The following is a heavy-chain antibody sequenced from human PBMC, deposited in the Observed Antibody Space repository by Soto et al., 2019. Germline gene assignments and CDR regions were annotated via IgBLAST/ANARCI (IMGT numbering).Heavy chain of an antibody. V-gene: IGHV1-18*01. CDR1: GYTFTSYG. Sequence: QVQLVQSGAEVKKPGASVKVSCKASGYTFTSYGISWVRQAPGQGLEWMGWISAYNGNTNYAQKLQGRVTMTTATSTSTAYMELRSLRSDDTAVYYCAFSGESGGVPKNIVATLDDAFDIWGQGTMVTVSS. J-gene: IGHJ3*02. CDR2: ISAYNGNT. CDR3: AFSGESGGVPKNIVATLDDAFDI. D-gene: IGHD5-12*01.